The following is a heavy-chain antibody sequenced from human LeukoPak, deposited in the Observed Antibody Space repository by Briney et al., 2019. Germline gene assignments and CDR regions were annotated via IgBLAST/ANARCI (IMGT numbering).Heavy chain of an antibody. CDR2: ISGSGGST. CDR1: GFTFSSYA. Sequence: PGGSLRLSCAASGFTFSSYAMNWVRQAPGKGLEWVSGISGSGGSTYYADSVKGRFTISRDNSKNTLYLQMNSLRAEDTAVYYCTRDRFYVWFDPWGQGTLVTVSS. CDR3: TRDRFYVWFDP. V-gene: IGHV3-23*01. D-gene: IGHD3-16*01. J-gene: IGHJ5*02.